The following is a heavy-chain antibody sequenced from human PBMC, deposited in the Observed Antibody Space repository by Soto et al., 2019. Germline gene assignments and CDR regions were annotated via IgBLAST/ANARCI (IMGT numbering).Heavy chain of an antibody. CDR3: ARGGGYYGYYYGMDV. Sequence: QVQLVQSGAEVKKPGASVKVSCKASGYTFTSYAMHWVRQAPGHRLEWMGWINAGNGNTKYSQKFQGRVTITRDTSASTAYMELSSLRSEDTAVYYCARGGGYYGYYYGMDVWGQGTTVTVSS. CDR2: INAGNGNT. J-gene: IGHJ6*02. CDR1: GYTFTSYA. D-gene: IGHD3-22*01. V-gene: IGHV1-3*01.